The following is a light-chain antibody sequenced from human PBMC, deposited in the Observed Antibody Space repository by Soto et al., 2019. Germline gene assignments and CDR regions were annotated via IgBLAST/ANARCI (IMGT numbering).Light chain of an antibody. Sequence: QSALTQPASVSGSPGQSITISCTGTSSVIGGYNYVSWYQQHPGKAPKLMIYDVTYRPSGVSNRFSASKSGNTASLTISGLQAEDEADYYCASYSSSNTVLFGGGTEVTVL. V-gene: IGLV2-14*03. CDR1: SSVIGGYNY. CDR2: DVT. CDR3: ASYSSSNTVL. J-gene: IGLJ2*01.